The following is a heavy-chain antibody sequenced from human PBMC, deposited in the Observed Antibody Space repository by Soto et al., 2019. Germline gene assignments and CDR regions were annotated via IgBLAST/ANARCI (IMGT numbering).Heavy chain of an antibody. CDR3: ARVELERPYYYYYGMDV. CDR1: GYTFTSYG. Sequence: QVQLVQSGAEVKKPGASVKVSCKASGYTFTSYGISWVRQAPGQGLEWMGWISAYNGNTNYAQKLQGRVTMTTDTSTSTAYVELRSLRSDDTAVYYCARVELERPYYYYYGMDVWGQGTTVTVSS. V-gene: IGHV1-18*01. J-gene: IGHJ6*02. CDR2: ISAYNGNT. D-gene: IGHD1-1*01.